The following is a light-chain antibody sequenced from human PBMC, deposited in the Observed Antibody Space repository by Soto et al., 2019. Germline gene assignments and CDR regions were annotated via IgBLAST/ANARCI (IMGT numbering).Light chain of an antibody. Sequence: SYELPQPPSVSVAPGKTARITCGGNNIGSKSVPWYQQKPGQAPVLVIYYDSDRPSGIPERFSGSNSGNTATLTISRVEAGDEADYYCQVWDSSSDHVVFGGGTKLTVL. J-gene: IGLJ2*01. V-gene: IGLV3-21*04. CDR1: NIGSKS. CDR2: YDS. CDR3: QVWDSSSDHVV.